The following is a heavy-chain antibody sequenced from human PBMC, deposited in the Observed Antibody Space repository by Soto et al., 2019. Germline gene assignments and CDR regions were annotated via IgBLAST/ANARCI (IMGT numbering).Heavy chain of an antibody. CDR2: INAGNGNT. CDR3: ASPHKLGLYYYYYGMDV. V-gene: IGHV1-3*01. CDR1: GYTFTSYA. J-gene: IGHJ6*02. Sequence: ASVKVSCKASGYTFTSYAMHWVRQAPGQRLEWMGWINAGNGNTKYSQKFQGRVTITRDTSASTAYMELSSLRSEDTAVYYCASPHKLGLYYYYYGMDVWAKGPRSPSP. D-gene: IGHD6-13*01.